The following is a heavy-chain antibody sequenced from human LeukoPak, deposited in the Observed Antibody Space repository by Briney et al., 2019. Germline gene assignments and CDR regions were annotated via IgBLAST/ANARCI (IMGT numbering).Heavy chain of an antibody. CDR2: IYYSGST. J-gene: IGHJ6*02. CDR1: GGSISSYY. CDR3: ARGYYYGMDV. Sequence: PSETLSLTCTVSGGSISSYYWSWIRQPPGKRLEWIGYIYYSGSTNYNPSLKSRVTISVDTSKNQFSLKLSSVTAADTAVYYCARGYYYGMDVWGQGTTVTVSS. V-gene: IGHV4-59*01.